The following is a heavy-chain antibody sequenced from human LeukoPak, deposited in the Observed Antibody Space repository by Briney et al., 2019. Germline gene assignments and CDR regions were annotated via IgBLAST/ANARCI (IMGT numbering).Heavy chain of an antibody. CDR3: ARGRYCSADICSGGDAFDI. D-gene: IGHD2-15*01. Sequence: SETLSLTCTVSGGSINNYYSSWIGQPAGKGLEWIGRIYTRGITNYNPSLKSRVTMSEATSKNQFSLKLSSWTAADTAVYYCARGRYCSADICSGGDAFDIWGQGTMVSVSS. V-gene: IGHV4-4*07. J-gene: IGHJ3*02. CDR2: IYTRGIT. CDR1: GGSINNYY.